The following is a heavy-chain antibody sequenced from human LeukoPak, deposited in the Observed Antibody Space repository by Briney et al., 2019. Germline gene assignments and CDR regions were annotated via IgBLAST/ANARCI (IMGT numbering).Heavy chain of an antibody. Sequence: SETLSLTCAVYGGSFSGYYWSWIRQPPGKGLEWIGEINHSGSTNYNPSLKSRITISVDTSKNQFSLKLSSVTAADTAVYYCARAYYSTSWFPHWGQGALVTVSS. J-gene: IGHJ5*02. D-gene: IGHD3-10*01. V-gene: IGHV4-34*01. CDR3: ARAYYSTSWFPH. CDR2: INHSGST. CDR1: GGSFSGYY.